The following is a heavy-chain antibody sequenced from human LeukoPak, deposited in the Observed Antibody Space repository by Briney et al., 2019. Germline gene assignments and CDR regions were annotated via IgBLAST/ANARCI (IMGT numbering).Heavy chain of an antibody. CDR2: ISRSSSYI. J-gene: IGHJ6*03. CDR3: ARALYSRGVINHYYYMDV. CDR1: GFTFSSYS. Sequence: GGSLRLSCAASGFTFSSYSMNWVRQAPGKGLEWVSSISRSSSYIYYADSVEGRFTISRDNAKNSLYLQMNSLRAEDTAVYYCARALYSRGVINHYYYMDVWGKGTTVTVSS. V-gene: IGHV3-21*06. D-gene: IGHD3-10*01.